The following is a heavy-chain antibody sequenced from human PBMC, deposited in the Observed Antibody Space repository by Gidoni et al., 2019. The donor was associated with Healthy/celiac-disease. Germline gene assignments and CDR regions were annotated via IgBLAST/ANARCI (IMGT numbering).Heavy chain of an antibody. J-gene: IGHJ6*02. CDR3: ARDLYSSSPIYYYYYGMDV. V-gene: IGHV3-53*01. CDR2: IYSGGST. D-gene: IGHD6-6*01. Sequence: EVQLVESGGGLIQPGGSLRLSCAASGFTVSSHYMSWVRQAPGKGLEWVSVIYSGGSTYYADSVKGRFTISRDNSKNTLYLQMNSLRAEDTAVYYCARDLYSSSPIYYYYYGMDVWGQGTTVTVSS. CDR1: GFTVSSHY.